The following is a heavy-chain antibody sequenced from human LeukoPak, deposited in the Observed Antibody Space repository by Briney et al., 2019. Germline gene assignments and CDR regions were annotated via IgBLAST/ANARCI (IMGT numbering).Heavy chain of an antibody. J-gene: IGHJ4*02. CDR2: IKQDGSEK. D-gene: IGHD4/OR15-4a*01. CDR3: ARVGAAGVDY. Sequence: GGSLRLSCAASGFTFSTYVMSWVRQAPGKGLEWVANIKQDGSEKYYVDSVKGRFTISRDNAKNSLYLQMNSLRAEDTAVYYCARVGAAGVDYWGQGTLVTVSS. CDR1: GFTFSTYV. V-gene: IGHV3-7*01.